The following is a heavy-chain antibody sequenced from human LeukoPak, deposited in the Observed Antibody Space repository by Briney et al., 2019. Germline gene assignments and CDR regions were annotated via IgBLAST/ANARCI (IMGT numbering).Heavy chain of an antibody. J-gene: IGHJ3*02. V-gene: IGHV3-23*01. D-gene: IGHD4-17*01. CDR1: GFTFSSYA. CDR2: ISGSGGST. CDR3: AKDASADYGDYVDAFDI. Sequence: GGSLRLSCAASGFTFSSYAMSWVRQAPGKGLGWVSAISGSGGSTYYADSVKGRFTISRDNSKNTLYLQMNSLRAEDTAVYYCAKDASADYGDYVDAFDIWGQGTMVTVSS.